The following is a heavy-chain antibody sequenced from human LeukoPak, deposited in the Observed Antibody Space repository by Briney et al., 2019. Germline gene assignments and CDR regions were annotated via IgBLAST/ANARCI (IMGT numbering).Heavy chain of an antibody. D-gene: IGHD3-16*01. V-gene: IGHV1-8*03. CDR2: MNPNSGNT. Sequence: ASVKISYKASGYTFTSYDINWVRQATGQGLEWMGWMNPNSGNTGYAQKFQGRVTITRNTSIRTAYMELSSLRSEDTAVYYCAREGEVGALNWFDPWGQGTLVTVSS. CDR3: AREGEVGALNWFDP. J-gene: IGHJ5*02. CDR1: GYTFTSYD.